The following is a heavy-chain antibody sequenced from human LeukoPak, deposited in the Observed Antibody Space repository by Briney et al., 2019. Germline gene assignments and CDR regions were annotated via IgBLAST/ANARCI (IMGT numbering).Heavy chain of an antibody. D-gene: IGHD6-13*01. CDR1: GGSFSGYY. Sequence: SETLSLTCAVYGGSFSGYYWSWIRQPPGKGLEWIGEINHSGSTNYNPSLKSRVTISVDTSKNQFSLKLSSVTAADTAVYYCARGGEAAGTLSTQQNGSYCDYWGQGTLVTVSS. CDR2: INHSGST. CDR3: ARGGEAAGTLSTQQNGSYCDY. J-gene: IGHJ4*02. V-gene: IGHV4-34*01.